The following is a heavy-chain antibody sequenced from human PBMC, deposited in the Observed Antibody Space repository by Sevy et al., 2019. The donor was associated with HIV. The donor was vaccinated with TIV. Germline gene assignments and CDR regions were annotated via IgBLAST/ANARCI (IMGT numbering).Heavy chain of an antibody. CDR2: ISYDGENK. D-gene: IGHD2-15*01. V-gene: IGHV3-30*18. CDR1: GFMFSSYG. J-gene: IGHJ6*02. Sequence: GGSLRLSCEVSGFMFSSYGMHWVRQAPGKGLEWVAVISYDGENKYQADSVKGRFTISTDNSKNTLFLEINSLSHEDTAVYYCAKEGVVAAPMSPPYYYYGMDVWGQGTTVTVSS. CDR3: AKEGVVAAPMSPPYYYYGMDV.